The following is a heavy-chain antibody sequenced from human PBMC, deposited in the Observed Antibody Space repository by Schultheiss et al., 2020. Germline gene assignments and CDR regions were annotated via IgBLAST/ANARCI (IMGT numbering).Heavy chain of an antibody. CDR3: AATDRKTQLFSRNYYQNYGMDV. V-gene: IGHV4-61*08. Sequence: SETLSLTCTVSGGSISSGGYSWSWIRQPPGKGLEWIGYIYYSGSTNYNPSLKSRVTISEDTSKNQFSLRLTSVTAADTAVYFCAATDRKTQLFSRNYYQNYGMDVWGQGTTVTVSS. CDR1: GGSISSGGYS. J-gene: IGHJ6*02. CDR2: IYYSGST. D-gene: IGHD1-26*01.